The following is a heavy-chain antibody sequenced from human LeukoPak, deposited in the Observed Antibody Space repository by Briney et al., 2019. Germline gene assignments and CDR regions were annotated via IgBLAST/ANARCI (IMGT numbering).Heavy chain of an antibody. Sequence: ASVKVSCKASGYTFIYYFMHWVRQAPGQGLEWMGWINAKTGGTTYAQKFQGRVTMTWDMSITTAYMDLSKLRSDDTAVYYCTRAFEYGWFDPWGQGTLVTVSS. CDR2: INAKTGGT. D-gene: IGHD4-17*01. CDR1: GYTFIYYF. J-gene: IGHJ5*02. V-gene: IGHV1-2*02. CDR3: TRAFEYGWFDP.